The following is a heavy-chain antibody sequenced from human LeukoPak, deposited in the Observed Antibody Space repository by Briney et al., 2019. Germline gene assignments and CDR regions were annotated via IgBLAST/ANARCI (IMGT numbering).Heavy chain of an antibody. CDR3: TRDQARYSYGGYYYYMDV. D-gene: IGHD5-18*01. V-gene: IGHV3-49*03. CDR1: GFTFGDYA. CDR2: IRSKAHGGTT. Sequence: TGGSLRLSCTASGFTFGDYAMSWFRQAPGKGLEWVGFIRSKAHGGTTEYAASVKGRSTISRDDSKSIAYLQMNSLKTEDTAVYYCTRDQARYSYGGYYYYMDVWGKGTTVTVSS. J-gene: IGHJ6*03.